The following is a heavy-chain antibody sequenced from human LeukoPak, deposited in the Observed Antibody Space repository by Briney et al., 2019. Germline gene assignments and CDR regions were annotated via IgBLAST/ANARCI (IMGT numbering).Heavy chain of an antibody. Sequence: PSETLSLTCTVSGGSISSYYWSWIRQPPGKGLEWIGYIYYSGSTNYNPSLKSRVTISVDTSKNQFSLKLSSVTAADTAVYYCARRIAAADAFDYWGQGTLVTVSS. D-gene: IGHD6-13*01. CDR2: IYYSGST. CDR3: ARRIAAADAFDY. V-gene: IGHV4-59*08. CDR1: GGSISSYY. J-gene: IGHJ4*02.